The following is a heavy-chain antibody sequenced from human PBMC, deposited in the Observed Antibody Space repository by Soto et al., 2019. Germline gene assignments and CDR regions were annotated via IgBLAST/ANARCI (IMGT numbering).Heavy chain of an antibody. J-gene: IGHJ6*02. CDR1: GYTFISYG. CDR3: AREGYYSGSGSFSPPRYYGMDV. D-gene: IGHD3-10*01. CDR2: ISPYNDNT. V-gene: IGHV1-18*01. Sequence: ASVKVSCKASGYTFISYGISWVRQAPGQGLEWMGWISPYNDNTKYAQTLQGRVTLTTDTSTRTAYMELRTLRSDDTAVYYCAREGYYSGSGSFSPPRYYGMDVWGQGTMVTVSS.